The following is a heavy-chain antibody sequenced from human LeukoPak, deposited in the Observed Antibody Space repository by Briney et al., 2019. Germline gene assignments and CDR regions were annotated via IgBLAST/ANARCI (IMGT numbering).Heavy chain of an antibody. V-gene: IGHV3-30*02. J-gene: IGHJ3*02. Sequence: GGSLRLSCAASGFTFSSYGMHWVRQAPGKGLEWVAFIRYDGSNKYYADSVKGRFTISRDNSKNTLYLQMNSLRAEDTAVYYCAKELGDYSSSPNLWLDIWGQGTMVTVSS. D-gene: IGHD6-13*01. CDR2: IRYDGSNK. CDR3: AKELGDYSSSPNLWLDI. CDR1: GFTFSSYG.